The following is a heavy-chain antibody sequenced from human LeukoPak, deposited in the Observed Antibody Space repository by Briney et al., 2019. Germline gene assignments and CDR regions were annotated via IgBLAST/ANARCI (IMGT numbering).Heavy chain of an antibody. J-gene: IGHJ4*02. CDR1: GFTFDDYG. CDR3: ARFSDYGSGSYYDY. Sequence: GGSLRLSCAASGFTFDDYGMSWVRQAPGKGLEWVSGINWNGGSTGYADSVKGRFTISRDNAKNSLYLQMNSLRAEDTAVYYCARFSDYGSGSYYDYWGQGTLVTVSS. CDR2: INWNGGST. V-gene: IGHV3-20*04. D-gene: IGHD3-10*01.